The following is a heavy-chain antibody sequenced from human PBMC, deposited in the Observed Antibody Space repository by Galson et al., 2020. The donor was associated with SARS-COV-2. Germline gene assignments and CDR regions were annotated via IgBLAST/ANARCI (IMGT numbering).Heavy chain of an antibody. Sequence: ASVKVSCKASGYTFTSYYMHWVRQAPGQGLEWMGIINPSGGSTSYAQKFQGRVTMTRDTSTSTVYMELSSLRSEDTAVYYCARDLMVRGVSRTYYYYGMDVWGQGTTVTVSS. D-gene: IGHD3-10*01. V-gene: IGHV1-46*01. J-gene: IGHJ6*02. CDR3: ARDLMVRGVSRTYYYYGMDV. CDR1: GYTFTSYY. CDR2: INPSGGST.